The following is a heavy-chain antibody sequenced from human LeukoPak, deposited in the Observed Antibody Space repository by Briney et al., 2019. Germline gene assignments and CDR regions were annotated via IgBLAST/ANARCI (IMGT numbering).Heavy chain of an antibody. D-gene: IGHD3-9*01. CDR2: IYHSGST. CDR1: GGSISSYY. CDR3: ARGLIDDILTGYPEDYYMDV. V-gene: IGHV4-59*01. J-gene: IGHJ6*03. Sequence: SETLSLTCTVSGGSISSYYWSWIRQPPGKGLEWIGYIYHSGSTNYNPSLKSRVTISVDTSKNQFSLKLSSVTAADTAVYYCARGLIDDILTGYPEDYYMDVWGKGTTVTVSS.